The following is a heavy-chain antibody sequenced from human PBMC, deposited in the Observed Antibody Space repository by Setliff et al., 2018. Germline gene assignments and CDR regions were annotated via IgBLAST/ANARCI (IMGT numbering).Heavy chain of an antibody. J-gene: IGHJ3*02. CDR3: ARGADTVVAPYDAFDI. CDR1: GGSISRSSYY. CDR2: INHSGST. Sequence: TLSLTCTVSGGSISRSSYYWGRIRQPPGKGLEWIGEINHSGSTNYNPSLKSRVTISVDASKNQFSLKLSSVTAADTAVYYCARGADTVVAPYDAFDIWGQGTMVTVSS. D-gene: IGHD2-15*01. V-gene: IGHV4-39*07.